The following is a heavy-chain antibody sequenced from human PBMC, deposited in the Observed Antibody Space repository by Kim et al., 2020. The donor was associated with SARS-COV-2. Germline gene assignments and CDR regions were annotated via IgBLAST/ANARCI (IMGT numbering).Heavy chain of an antibody. D-gene: IGHD3-16*02. J-gene: IGHJ4*02. CDR1: GYTFTNYA. CDR2: INTDTGNP. CDR3: ARVIWGSYRYTDS. V-gene: IGHV7-4-1*02. Sequence: ASVKVSCKASGYTFTNYAISWVRQAPGQGLEWMGWINTDTGNPTYAQAFTGRFVFSVDTSVSTTYLQISSLKAEGTALYYCARVIWGSYRYTDSWGQGTLVTVSS.